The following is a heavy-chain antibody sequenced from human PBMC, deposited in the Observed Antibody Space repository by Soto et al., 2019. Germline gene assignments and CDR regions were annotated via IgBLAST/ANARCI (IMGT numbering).Heavy chain of an antibody. D-gene: IGHD5-12*01. Sequence: GGSLRLSCAASGFTFSDYYMSWIRQAPGKGLEWVSYISISVSTIYYADSVKGRFTISRDNAKNSLYLQMNSLRAEDTAVYYCAREGRDGYKTSEYWGKGTLVNVSS. CDR2: ISISVSTI. J-gene: IGHJ4*02. CDR3: AREGRDGYKTSEY. V-gene: IGHV3-11*01. CDR1: GFTFSDYY.